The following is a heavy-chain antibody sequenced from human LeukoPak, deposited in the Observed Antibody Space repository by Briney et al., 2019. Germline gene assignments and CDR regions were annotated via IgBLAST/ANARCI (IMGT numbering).Heavy chain of an antibody. Sequence: ASVKVPCKASGYTFTSHDINWVRRATGQGLEWMGWMNPNSGNTGYAQKFQGRVTMTRNTSISTAYMELSSLRSEDTAVYSCARGYYYYMDVWGKGTTVTISS. V-gene: IGHV1-8*01. CDR1: GYTFTSHD. CDR3: ARGYYYYMDV. CDR2: MNPNSGNT. J-gene: IGHJ6*03.